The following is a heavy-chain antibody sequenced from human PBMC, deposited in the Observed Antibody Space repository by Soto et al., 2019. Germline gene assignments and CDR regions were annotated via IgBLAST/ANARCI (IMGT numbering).Heavy chain of an antibody. V-gene: IGHV1-69*02. CDR1: GGTFSSYT. D-gene: IGHD2-15*01. CDR2: IIPILGIA. CDR3: ARSEIVVVVAATLGWFDP. J-gene: IGHJ5*02. Sequence: ASVKVSCKASGGTFSSYTISWVRQAPGQGLEWMGRIIPILGIANYAQKFQGRVTITADKSTSTAYMELSSLRSEDTAVYYCARSEIVVVVAATLGWFDPWGQGTLVTV.